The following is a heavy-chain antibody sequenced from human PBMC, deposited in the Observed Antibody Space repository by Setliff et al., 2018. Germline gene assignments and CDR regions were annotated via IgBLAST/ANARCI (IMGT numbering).Heavy chain of an antibody. Sequence: PSETLSLTCIVSGGSISSSSNFYWGWFRQPPGKGLEWIGNVYYSGNTYYNPSLKSRLTISVDTSKNQFSLKLTSVTAADTAVYYCRYWSGYYNNDYWGQGTLVTVSS. CDR1: GGSISSSSNFY. D-gene: IGHD3-3*01. CDR2: VYYSGNT. CDR3: RYWSGYYNNDY. V-gene: IGHV4-39*07. J-gene: IGHJ4*02.